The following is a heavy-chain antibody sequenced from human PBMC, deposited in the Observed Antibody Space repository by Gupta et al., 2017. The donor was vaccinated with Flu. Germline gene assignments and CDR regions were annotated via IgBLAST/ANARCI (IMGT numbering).Heavy chain of an antibody. CDR2: ISYDGNNK. D-gene: IGHD3-3*01. Sequence: QVQLVESGGGVVQPGRSLRLSCAAPGFTFSSYSMHWVRQAPGKGLEWMAVISYDGNNKYYANSVKGRFTGSRDNSRNTLFLQMNSLTVADTAVYYCARGDDFRSGDFDYWGQGTLVTVSS. CDR3: ARGDDFRSGDFDY. J-gene: IGHJ4*02. V-gene: IGHV3-30-3*01. CDR1: GFTFSSYS.